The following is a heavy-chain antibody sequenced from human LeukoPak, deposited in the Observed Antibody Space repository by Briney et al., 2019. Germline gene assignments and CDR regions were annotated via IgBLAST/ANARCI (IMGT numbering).Heavy chain of an antibody. CDR3: AKDRYTAMAELLADY. CDR2: ISYDGKDK. Sequence: GGSLRLSCAASGFTFSSYGMHWVRQAPGKGLEWVAVISYDGKDKYYADSVKGRFTISRDNSKNTLYLQMNSLRAEDTAVYYCAKDRYTAMAELLADYWGQGTLVTVSS. V-gene: IGHV3-30*18. D-gene: IGHD5-18*01. J-gene: IGHJ4*02. CDR1: GFTFSSYG.